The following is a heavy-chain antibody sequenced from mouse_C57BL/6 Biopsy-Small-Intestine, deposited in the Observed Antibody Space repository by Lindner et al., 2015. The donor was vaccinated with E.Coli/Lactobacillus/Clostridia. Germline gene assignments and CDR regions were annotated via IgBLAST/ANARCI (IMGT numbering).Heavy chain of an antibody. Sequence: VQLQESGPELVKPGASVEISCKASGYSFTDYYMHWVKQSHGNILDWIGYIYPSNGLSSYNQKFKGKATLTVDKSSTTAYMELRSLTSEDSAVYYCARSEGSSGFFDYWGQGTTLTVSS. D-gene: IGHD3-2*02. CDR3: ARSEGSSGFFDY. V-gene: IGHV1-31*01. J-gene: IGHJ2*01. CDR2: IYPSNGLS. CDR1: GYSFTDYY.